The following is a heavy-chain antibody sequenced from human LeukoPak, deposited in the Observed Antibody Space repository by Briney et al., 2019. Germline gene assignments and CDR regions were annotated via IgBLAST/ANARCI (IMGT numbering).Heavy chain of an antibody. Sequence: PSETLSLTCTVSGGSISSSTYYWGWIRQPPGKGLEWIGSIYYSGSTYYNPSLKSRVTMSVDTSKNQFSLKLSSVTAADTAVYYCAREPASYDSSGYYPTHFDYWGQGTLVTVSS. V-gene: IGHV4-39*07. CDR3: AREPASYDSSGYYPTHFDY. D-gene: IGHD3-22*01. J-gene: IGHJ4*02. CDR1: GGSISSSTYY. CDR2: IYYSGST.